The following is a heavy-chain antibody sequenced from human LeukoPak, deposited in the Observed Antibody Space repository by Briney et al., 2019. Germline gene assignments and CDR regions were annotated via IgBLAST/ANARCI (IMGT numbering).Heavy chain of an antibody. CDR3: ARDHITMVRGVTSFYYSYYMDG. CDR2: INSDGSST. D-gene: IGHD3-10*01. CDR1: GFTFSSYW. Sequence: PGGSLRLSCAASGFTFSSYWMHWVRQAPGKGLVWVSRINSDGSSTIYADSVKGRFTISRDNAKNTLYLQMNSLRAEDTALYYCARDHITMVRGVTSFYYSYYMDGWGKGTTVTVSS. V-gene: IGHV3-74*01. J-gene: IGHJ6*03.